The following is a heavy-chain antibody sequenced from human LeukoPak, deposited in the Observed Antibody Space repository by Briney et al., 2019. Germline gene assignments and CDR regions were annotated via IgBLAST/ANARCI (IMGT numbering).Heavy chain of an antibody. J-gene: IGHJ4*02. CDR2: IRSSSSYT. D-gene: IGHD2-15*01. Sequence: PGGSLRLSCAASGFIFSDYYMSWIRQAPGKGLEWDSYIRSSSSYTNYADSVKGRFTISRDNAKNSLYLQMNSMRAEETARYYCAREGGSGGSCYSFFDYWGQGTLVTVSS. V-gene: IGHV3-11*06. CDR1: GFIFSDYY. CDR3: AREGGSGGSCYSFFDY.